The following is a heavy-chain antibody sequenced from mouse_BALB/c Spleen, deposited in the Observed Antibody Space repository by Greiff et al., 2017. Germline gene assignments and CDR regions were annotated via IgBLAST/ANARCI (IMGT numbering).Heavy chain of an antibody. CDR3: ARDYYGSSYGGVWFAY. V-gene: IGHV5-4*02. CDR2: ISDGGSYT. J-gene: IGHJ3*01. Sequence: EVQVVESGGGLVKPGGSLKLSCAASGFTFSDYYMYWVRQTPEKRLEWVATISDGGSYTYYPDSVKGRFTISRDNAKNNLYLQMSSLKSEDTAMYYCARDYYGSSYGGVWFAYWGQGTLVTVSA. CDR1: GFTFSDYY. D-gene: IGHD1-1*01.